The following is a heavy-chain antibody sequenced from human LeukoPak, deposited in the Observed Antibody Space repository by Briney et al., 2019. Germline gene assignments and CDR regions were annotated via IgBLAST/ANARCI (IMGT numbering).Heavy chain of an antibody. V-gene: IGHV4-39*01. CDR2: IYYSGRT. J-gene: IGHJ5*02. CDR1: GGSISSSSFY. CDR3: ARRRSLCSSTSCLHGQPASGWFDP. D-gene: IGHD2-2*01. Sequence: SETLSLTCTVSGGSISSSSFYWGWIRQPPGKGLEWIGSIYYSGRTYYNPSLKSRVAISVDTSKNRFSVKLSSVTAADTAVYYCARRRSLCSSTSCLHGQPASGWFDPWGQGTLVTVSS.